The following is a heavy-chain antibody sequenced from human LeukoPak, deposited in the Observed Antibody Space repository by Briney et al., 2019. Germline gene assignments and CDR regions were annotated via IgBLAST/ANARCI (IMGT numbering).Heavy chain of an antibody. CDR1: GASFSSYY. CDR2: IYSSGST. Sequence: SETLSLTCSVSGASFSSYYWSWIRQPPGKGLEWTGSIYSSGSTDYNPSLKSRVTISVDTSKNQFSLKLSSVTAADTAVYYCARGTTKSYYYYYYMDVWGKGTTVTISS. CDR3: ARGTTKSYYYYYYMDV. V-gene: IGHV4-59*08. D-gene: IGHD4-11*01. J-gene: IGHJ6*03.